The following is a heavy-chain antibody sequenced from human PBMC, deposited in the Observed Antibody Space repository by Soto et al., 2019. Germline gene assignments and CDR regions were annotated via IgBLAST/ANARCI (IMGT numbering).Heavy chain of an antibody. J-gene: IGHJ3*02. CDR3: AREAALPPIFGEDIHHDGFDI. V-gene: IGHV4-30-4*08. Sequence: QVQLQESGPGLVKPSQTLSVTCTVSGGSITTGDFNWSWLRQAPGKGLEWIGAIYHSGSSHSNPSLKSRVTISVDTSKNQFSLRLNSLTAADTAVYYCAREAALPPIFGEDIHHDGFDIWGPGTLVTVSS. D-gene: IGHD3-3*01. CDR2: IYHSGSS. CDR1: GGSITTGDFN.